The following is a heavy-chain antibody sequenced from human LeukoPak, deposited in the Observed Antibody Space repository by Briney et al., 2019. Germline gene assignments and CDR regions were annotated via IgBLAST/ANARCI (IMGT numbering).Heavy chain of an antibody. CDR3: AREWYYYDSRGRDY. D-gene: IGHD3-22*01. CDR1: GYTLTELS. V-gene: IGHV1-24*01. Sequence: EASVKVSCKVSGYTLTELSMHWVRQAPGKGLEWMGGFDPEDGETIYAQKFQGRVTMTRDTSISTAYMELSRLRSDDTAVYYCAREWYYYDSRGRDYWGQGTLVTVSS. J-gene: IGHJ4*02. CDR2: FDPEDGET.